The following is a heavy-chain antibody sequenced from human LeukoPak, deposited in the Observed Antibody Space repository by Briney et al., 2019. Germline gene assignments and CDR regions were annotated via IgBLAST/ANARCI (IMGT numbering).Heavy chain of an antibody. V-gene: IGHV3-33*01. J-gene: IGHJ4*02. D-gene: IGHD6-19*01. Sequence: PGGSLRLSCAASGFTFSSYGMHWVRQAPGKGLEWVAVIWYDGSNKYYADSVKGRFTISRDNSKNTLYLQMNSLRAEDTAVYYCTVLRIAVAGIFAYWGQGTLVTVSS. CDR1: GFTFSSYG. CDR2: IWYDGSNK. CDR3: TVLRIAVAGIFAY.